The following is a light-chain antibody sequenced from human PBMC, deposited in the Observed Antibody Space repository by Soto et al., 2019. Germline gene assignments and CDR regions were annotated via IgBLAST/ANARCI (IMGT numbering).Light chain of an antibody. V-gene: IGKV3-20*01. CDR3: QQSGSSPPWT. CDR2: GAS. CDR1: QSVSNNY. Sequence: EIVLTQSPDTLSLSPGERATLSCMASQSVSNNYLGWYQHKPGQAPRLLIYGASSRAPGVPDRFSGSGSGTDFTLTISSLEPEDFAVYYRQQSGSSPPWTFGQGTKVDVK. J-gene: IGKJ1*01.